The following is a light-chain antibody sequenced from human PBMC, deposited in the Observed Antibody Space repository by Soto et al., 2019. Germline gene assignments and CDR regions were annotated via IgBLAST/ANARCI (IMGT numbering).Light chain of an antibody. CDR1: QSVSSY. Sequence: EIVLTQSPATLSLSPGERATLSCMASQSVSSYLAWYQQKPGQAPRLLIYDASNRATGIPARFSGSGSGTDFTLTISSLEPEDLAVYYCQQRSNLWTFGQGTKVEIK. CDR2: DAS. V-gene: IGKV3-11*01. CDR3: QQRSNLWT. J-gene: IGKJ1*01.